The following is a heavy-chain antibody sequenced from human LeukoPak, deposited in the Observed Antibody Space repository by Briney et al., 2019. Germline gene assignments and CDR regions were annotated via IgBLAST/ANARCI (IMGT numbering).Heavy chain of an antibody. CDR3: ARVTGYYGSGSYLYYFDY. CDR2: INHSGST. V-gene: IGHV4-34*01. CDR1: GGSFSGYY. Sequence: SETLSLTCAVYGGSFSGYYWSWIRQPPGKGLEWIGEINHSGSTNYNPSLKSRVTISVDTSKNQFSLKLSSVTAADTAVYYCARVTGYYGSGSYLYYFDYWGQGTLVTVSS. D-gene: IGHD3-10*01. J-gene: IGHJ4*02.